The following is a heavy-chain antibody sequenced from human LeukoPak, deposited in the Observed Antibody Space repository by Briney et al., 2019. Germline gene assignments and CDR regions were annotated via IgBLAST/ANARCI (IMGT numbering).Heavy chain of an antibody. V-gene: IGHV4-59*01. CDR3: VRGGIVGTSTRIPLFDS. J-gene: IGHJ4*02. CDR1: GFTFSSYA. CDR2: IYYSGST. D-gene: IGHD1-26*01. Sequence: GSLRLSCAASGFTFSSYAMRWVRQPPGKGLEWIGYIYYSGSTNYNPSLKSRVAISVDTSKNQFSLKLSSVTAADTAVYYCVRGGIVGTSTRIPLFDSWGQGTLVTVSS.